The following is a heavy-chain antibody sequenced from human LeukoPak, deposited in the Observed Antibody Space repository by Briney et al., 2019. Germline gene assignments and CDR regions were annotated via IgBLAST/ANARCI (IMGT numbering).Heavy chain of an antibody. V-gene: IGHV3-23*01. D-gene: IGHD3-22*01. J-gene: IGHJ4*02. CDR3: AKDRPDYLDSNPFYDY. CDR1: GFTFSNYA. Sequence: GGSLRLSCVVSGFTFSNYAMNWVRQAPGKGLEWVSTISASGRDTYHADSVKGRLSISRDNSKSTLSLQMNSLRVEDTAVYYCAKDRPDYLDSNPFYDYWGQGTQVTVSS. CDR2: ISASGRDT.